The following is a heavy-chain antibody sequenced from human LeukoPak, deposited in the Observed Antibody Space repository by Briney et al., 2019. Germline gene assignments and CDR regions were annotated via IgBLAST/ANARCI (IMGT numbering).Heavy chain of an antibody. Sequence: GGSLRLSCAASGFDFSSYGMSWVRQAPGKGLEWVSYITSSGIIYYADSVKGRFTISRDNAKNSLFLQMNSLRDEDTAVYYCARGHGLDYWGQGTLVTVSS. CDR1: GFDFSSYG. CDR3: ARGHGLDY. J-gene: IGHJ4*02. CDR2: ITSSGII. V-gene: IGHV3-48*02. D-gene: IGHD3/OR15-3a*01.